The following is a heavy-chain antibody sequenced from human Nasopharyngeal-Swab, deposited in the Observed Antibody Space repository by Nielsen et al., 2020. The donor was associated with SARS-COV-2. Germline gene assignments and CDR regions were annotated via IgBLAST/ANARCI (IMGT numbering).Heavy chain of an antibody. CDR3: ARDRYGDYVFDF. D-gene: IGHD4-17*01. V-gene: IGHV3-48*04. CDR1: GFTFSRYS. J-gene: IGHJ4*02. Sequence: LSLTCAASGFTFSRYSMNWVRQAPGKGLEWVSNISSSSTIYYADSVLGRFTISRDNAKNSLYLQMNSLRAEDTAVYYCARDRYGDYVFDFWGQGTLVTVSS. CDR2: ISSSSTI.